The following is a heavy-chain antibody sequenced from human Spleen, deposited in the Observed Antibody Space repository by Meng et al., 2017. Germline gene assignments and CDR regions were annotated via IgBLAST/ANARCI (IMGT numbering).Heavy chain of an antibody. V-gene: IGHV2-5*02. CDR3: AHSYYDSSGYYYRGAFDI. J-gene: IGHJ3*02. CDR2: IYWDDDK. D-gene: IGHD3-22*01. Sequence: SGPTLVKPTQTLTLTCTFSGFSLSTSGVGVGWIRQPPGKALEWLALIYWDDDKRYNPSLKSRLTITKDTSKNQVVLTMTNMDPVDTATYYCAHSYYDSSGYYYRGAFDIWGQGTMVTVSS. CDR1: GFSLSTSGVG.